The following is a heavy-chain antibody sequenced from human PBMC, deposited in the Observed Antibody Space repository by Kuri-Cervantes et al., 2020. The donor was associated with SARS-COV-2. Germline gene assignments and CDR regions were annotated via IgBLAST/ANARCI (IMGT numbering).Heavy chain of an antibody. CDR1: GFNFSRTD. Sequence: LSLTCAASGFNFSRTDMHWVRQAPGKGLEWVAVISHDGKNKKCIASGKGRFTISRDNSQNTLYLHMKSLRSEDTAVYYCARDNGDSGSYFVWGQGTTVTVSS. CDR3: ARDNGDSGSYFV. V-gene: IGHV3-30*03. D-gene: IGHD1-26*01. CDR2: ISHDGKNK. J-gene: IGHJ6*02.